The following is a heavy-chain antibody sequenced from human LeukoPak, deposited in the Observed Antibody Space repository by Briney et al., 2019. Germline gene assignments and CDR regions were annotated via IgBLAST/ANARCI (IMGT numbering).Heavy chain of an antibody. Sequence: ASVKVSCKASGYTFTSYYMHWVRQAPGQGLEWMGIINPSGGSTSYAQKFQGRVTMTRDTSTSTVYMELSSLRSEDTAVYYCARGLRRDVGAIVVVPAADSLVQWGQGTLVTVSS. CDR1: GYTFTSYY. CDR2: INPSGGST. V-gene: IGHV1-46*01. CDR3: ARGLRRDVGAIVVVPAADSLVQ. D-gene: IGHD2-2*01. J-gene: IGHJ4*02.